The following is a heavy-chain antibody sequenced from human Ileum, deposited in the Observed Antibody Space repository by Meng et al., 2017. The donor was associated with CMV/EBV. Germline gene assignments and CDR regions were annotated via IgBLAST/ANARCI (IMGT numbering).Heavy chain of an antibody. Sequence: TFRNYAITCLRQAPGRGLEWMRGIIPVLRTTNYAQKFQDRVTITADRSTTTAYMELTSLTSEDTAVYYCARDRCYDTSGHYYESGYWGQGTLVTVSS. V-gene: IGHV1-69*06. J-gene: IGHJ4*02. CDR1: TFRNYA. CDR3: ARDRCYDTSGHYYESGY. D-gene: IGHD3-22*01. CDR2: IIPVLRTT.